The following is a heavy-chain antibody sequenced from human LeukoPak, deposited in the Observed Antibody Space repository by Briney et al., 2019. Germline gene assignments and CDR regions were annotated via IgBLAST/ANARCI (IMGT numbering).Heavy chain of an antibody. D-gene: IGHD6-19*01. CDR1: GYTFTSYD. V-gene: IGHV1-18*01. J-gene: IGHJ6*02. Sequence: ASVKVSCKASGYTFTSYDINWVRQATGQGLEWMGWISAYNGNTNYAQKLQGRVTMTTDTSTSTAYMELRSLRSDDTAVYYCARDRGAVAGSYGMDVWGQGTTVTVSS. CDR3: ARDRGAVAGSYGMDV. CDR2: ISAYNGNT.